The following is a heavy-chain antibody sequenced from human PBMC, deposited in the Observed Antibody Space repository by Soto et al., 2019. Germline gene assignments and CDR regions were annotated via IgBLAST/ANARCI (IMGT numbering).Heavy chain of an antibody. CDR3: ARGGHVVVVTADFDY. CDR1: GNTFSNYY. Sequence: QVQLVQSGAEVKKPGASVKVSCKASGNTFSNYYIHWVRQAPGQGLEWMGTINPSGGHTTYAQKFLGRVTMTSDTSTSTLYMELTSLRSEDTAVYYCARGGHVVVVTADFDYWGQGTLVTVSS. CDR2: INPSGGHT. D-gene: IGHD2-21*02. J-gene: IGHJ4*02. V-gene: IGHV1-46*03.